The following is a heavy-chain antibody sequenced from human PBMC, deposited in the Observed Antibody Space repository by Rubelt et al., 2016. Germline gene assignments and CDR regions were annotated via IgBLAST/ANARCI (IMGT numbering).Heavy chain of an antibody. D-gene: IGHD3-10*01. CDR3: ARGGRYYGSGSYQRHNWFDP. CDR1: GGSFSGYY. Sequence: QVQLQQWGAGLLKPSETLSLTCAVYGGSFSGYYWSWIRQPPGKGLEWIGEINHSGSTNYNPSLKSRVTISVDTSKTQFSLKLSSVTAADTAVYYCARGGRYYGSGSYQRHNWFDPWGQGTLVTVSS. CDR2: INHSGST. J-gene: IGHJ5*02. V-gene: IGHV4-34*01.